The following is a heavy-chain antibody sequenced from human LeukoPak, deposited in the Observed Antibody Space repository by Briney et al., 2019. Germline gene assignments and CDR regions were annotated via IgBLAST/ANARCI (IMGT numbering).Heavy chain of an antibody. V-gene: IGHV3-30*02. Sequence: GGSLRLSCAASGFTFSSYGMHWVRQAPGKGLEWVAFIRYDGSNKYYADSVKGRFTISRDNSKNTLYLQMNSLRAEDTAVYYCARPLDYGDYVPLGYWGQGTLVTVSS. CDR3: ARPLDYGDYVPLGY. CDR2: IRYDGSNK. CDR1: GFTFSSYG. D-gene: IGHD4-17*01. J-gene: IGHJ4*02.